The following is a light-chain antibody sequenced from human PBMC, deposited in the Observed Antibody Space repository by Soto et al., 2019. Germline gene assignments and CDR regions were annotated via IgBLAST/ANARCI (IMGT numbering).Light chain of an antibody. CDR1: QTIRGL. V-gene: IGKV3-11*01. CDR2: DTS. CDR3: QQRHNWPIT. Sequence: EIVLTQSPATLSLSPGERATLSCRTSQTIRGLLNWYQQRPGQAPRLLIYDTSNRATDIPARFSGSGSGTDFILTISSLDPEEFGIYFCQQRHNWPITFGQGTRLDIK. J-gene: IGKJ5*01.